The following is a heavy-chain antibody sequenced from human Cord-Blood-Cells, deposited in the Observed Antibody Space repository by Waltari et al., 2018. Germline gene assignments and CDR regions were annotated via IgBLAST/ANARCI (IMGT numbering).Heavy chain of an antibody. CDR3: ARDLFSGSYYFDY. V-gene: IGHV1-2*02. CDR2: INPNSGGT. J-gene: IGHJ4*02. Sequence: QVQLVQSGAEVKKPGASVKVSCKAYGYTFTGYYMHWVRKAPGQGLEWMGWINPNSGGTNYAQKFQGRVTMTRDTSISTAYMELSRLRSDDTAVYYCARDLFSGSYYFDYWGQGTLVTVSS. D-gene: IGHD1-26*01. CDR1: GYTFTGYY.